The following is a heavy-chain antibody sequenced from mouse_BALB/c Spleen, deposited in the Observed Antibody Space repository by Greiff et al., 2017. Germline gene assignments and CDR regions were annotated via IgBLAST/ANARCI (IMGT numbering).Heavy chain of an antibody. CDR3: ARDGSSWVAY. Sequence: QVQLQQSGPGLVAPSQSLSITCTVSGFSLTSSGVHWVRQPPGKGLEWLGVIWAGGSTNYNSALMSRLSISKDNSKSQVFLKMNSLQTDDTAMDYCARDGSSWVAYWGQGTLVTVSA. CDR1: GFSLTSSG. D-gene: IGHD1-1*01. J-gene: IGHJ3*01. V-gene: IGHV2-9*02. CDR2: IWAGGST.